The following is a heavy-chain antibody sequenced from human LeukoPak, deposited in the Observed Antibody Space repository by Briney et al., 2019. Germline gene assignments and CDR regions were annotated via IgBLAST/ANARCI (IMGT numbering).Heavy chain of an antibody. V-gene: IGHV3-7*01. J-gene: IGHJ4*02. D-gene: IGHD6-19*01. CDR3: ARVEGGWYGYSLVDY. Sequence: GGSLRLSCAASGFTFSSYGMHWVRQAPGKGLEWVANIKQDGSEKYYVDSVKGRFTISRDNAKNSLYLQMNSLRAEDTAVYYCARVEGGWYGYSLVDYWGQGTLVTVSS. CDR2: IKQDGSEK. CDR1: GFTFSSYG.